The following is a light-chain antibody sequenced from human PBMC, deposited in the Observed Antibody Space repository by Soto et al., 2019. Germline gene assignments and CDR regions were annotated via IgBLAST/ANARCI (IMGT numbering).Light chain of an antibody. V-gene: IGLV2-23*02. CDR1: SSDVGSYNF. J-gene: IGLJ2*01. Sequence: QSALTQPASVSGSPGQSITSSCTGTSSDVGSYNFVSWYQQHPGKAPKLIIYEVSKRPSGISNRFSGSKSGNTASLTVSGLQAEDEADYYCCSYAGSSTFEVFGGGTKLTVL. CDR3: CSYAGSSTFEV. CDR2: EVS.